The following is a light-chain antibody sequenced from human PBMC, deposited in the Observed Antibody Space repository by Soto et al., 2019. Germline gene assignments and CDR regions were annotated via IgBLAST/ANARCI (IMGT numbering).Light chain of an antibody. J-gene: IGLJ3*02. V-gene: IGLV1-47*01. CDR3: AAWDGTLVGWV. Sequence: QSAVTQPPSASGTPGQRVTISCSGSSSNIVSNYVYWYQQLPGTAPKLLIYRNNERPSGVPDRFSGSKSGTSASLAISGLRSEDEADYYCAAWDGTLVGWVFGGGTKLTVL. CDR2: RNN. CDR1: SSNIVSNY.